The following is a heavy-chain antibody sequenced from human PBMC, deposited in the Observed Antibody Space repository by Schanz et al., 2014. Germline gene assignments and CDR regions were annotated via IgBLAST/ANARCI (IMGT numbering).Heavy chain of an antibody. V-gene: IGHV1-3*01. J-gene: IGHJ6*03. Sequence: QVQLVQSEAEVKKPGSSVKVSCKASGYTFTSYGINWVRQAPGQGLEWMGWINVGNGNMKYSQKFQGRVTITRDTSASTAYMELTSLRSEDTAVYFCARDHVATTDYDYFFYYLDVWATGITVIVSS. CDR2: INVGNGNM. CDR3: ARDHVATTDYDYFFYYLDV. D-gene: IGHD1-1*01. CDR1: GYTFTSYG.